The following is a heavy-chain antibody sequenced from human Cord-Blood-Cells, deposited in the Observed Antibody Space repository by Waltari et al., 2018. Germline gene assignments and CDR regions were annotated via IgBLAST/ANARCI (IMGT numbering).Heavy chain of an antibody. CDR2: ISSSSSTI. J-gene: IGHJ3*02. V-gene: IGHV3-48*01. CDR3: ARRSRRDAFDI. Sequence: EVQLVESGGGLVQPGGSLRLSCAASGFTFSSYSMNWFRQAPGKGLEWVSYISSSSSTIYYADSVKGRFTISRDNAKNSLYLQMNSLRAEDTAVYYCARRSRRDAFDIWGQGTMVTVSS. CDR1: GFTFSSYS.